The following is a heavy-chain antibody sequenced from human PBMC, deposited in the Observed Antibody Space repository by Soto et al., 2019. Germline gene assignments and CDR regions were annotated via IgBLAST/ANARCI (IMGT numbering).Heavy chain of an antibody. V-gene: IGHV1-46*01. CDR2: INPSGGST. D-gene: IGHD4-17*01. J-gene: IGHJ4*02. Sequence: GSVKVSWKASGYPLTSYYMHLVRQAPGQGLEWMGIINPSGGSTSYAQKFQGRVTMTRDTSTSTVYMELSSLRSEDTAVYYCARALTTVTTDLYYFDYWGQGTLVTVSS. CDR3: ARALTTVTTDLYYFDY. CDR1: GYPLTSYY.